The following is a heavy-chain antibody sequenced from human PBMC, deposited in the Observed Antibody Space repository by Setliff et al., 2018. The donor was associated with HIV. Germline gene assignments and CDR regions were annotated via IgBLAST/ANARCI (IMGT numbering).Heavy chain of an antibody. J-gene: IGHJ3*02. CDR1: GAGIISYS. D-gene: IGHD1-26*01. CDR2: VYSSGST. V-gene: IGHV4-4*07. CDR3: ARGSVIVADALDI. Sequence: PSEPLSLTCTVSGAGIISYSWSWIRQPAGKGLEWIGRVYSSGSTNYNPSLRNRLTMSVDTSKKQFSLKLSSVTAADTAVYYCARGSVIVADALDIWGQGTMVTVSS.